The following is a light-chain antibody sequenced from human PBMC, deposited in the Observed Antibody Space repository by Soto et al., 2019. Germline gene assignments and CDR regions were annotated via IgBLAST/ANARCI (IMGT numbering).Light chain of an antibody. CDR2: EVN. CDR1: SSDVGAYIY. Sequence: QSVLTQPPSASGSPGQSVTISCTGTSSDVGAYIYVSWYQQHPGTAPKLIIYEVNKRPSGVPDRFSGSRSGNTASLTVSGLRPEDAADYYCISYAGNHNLVFGGGTQLTVL. V-gene: IGLV2-8*01. CDR3: ISYAGNHNLV. J-gene: IGLJ2*01.